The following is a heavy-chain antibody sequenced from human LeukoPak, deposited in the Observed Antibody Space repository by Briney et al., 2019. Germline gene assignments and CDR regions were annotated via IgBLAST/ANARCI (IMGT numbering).Heavy chain of an antibody. Sequence: GGSLSLSCAASGFTFSSYAMSWVRQAPGKGLEWVSGISGSGDNTYYADSVKGRFTISRDNSKNTLYLEMNSLRTEDTAVYYCVRDARGSLDYWGQGTLVTVSS. CDR3: VRDARGSLDY. CDR1: GFTFSSYA. CDR2: ISGSGDNT. J-gene: IGHJ4*02. V-gene: IGHV3-23*01.